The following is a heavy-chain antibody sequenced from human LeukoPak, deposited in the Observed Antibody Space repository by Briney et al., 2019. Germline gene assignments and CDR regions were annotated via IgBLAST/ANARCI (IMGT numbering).Heavy chain of an antibody. CDR3: ARSRLLWFGELLSANWFDP. CDR1: GYTFTGCY. CDR2: INPNSGGT. D-gene: IGHD3-10*01. V-gene: IGHV1-2*02. J-gene: IGHJ5*02. Sequence: GASVKVSCKASGYTFTGCYMHWMRQAPGQGLEWMGWINPNSGGTNYAQKFQGRVTMTRDTSISTAYMELSRLRSDDTAVYYCARSRLLWFGELLSANWFDPWGQGTLVTVSS.